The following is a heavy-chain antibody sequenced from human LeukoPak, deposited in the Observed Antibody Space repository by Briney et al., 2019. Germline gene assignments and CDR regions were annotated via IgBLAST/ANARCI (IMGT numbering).Heavy chain of an antibody. Sequence: GGSLRLSCAASGFTFGSYDMAWVRQAPGKGLEWVSGITGSGSSTYYADSVKGRFTISRDNSKDTLYLQMNSLRAEDTAVYYCAKGIAVAETGLEYFQQWGQGTLVTVSS. CDR3: AKGIAVAETGLEYFQQ. V-gene: IGHV3-23*01. J-gene: IGHJ1*01. D-gene: IGHD6-19*01. CDR2: ITGSGSST. CDR1: GFTFGSYD.